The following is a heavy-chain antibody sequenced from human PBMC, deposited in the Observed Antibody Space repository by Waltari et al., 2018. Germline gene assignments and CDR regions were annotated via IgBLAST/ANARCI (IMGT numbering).Heavy chain of an antibody. CDR3: AKGSGYSYGYPEY. CDR2: ISAAGDYT. CDR1: GLSFSYYA. D-gene: IGHD5-18*01. Sequence: EAQLLESGGALIEPGGSLRLSCVGSGLSFSYYAMTWIRQAPGKGLEWVSGISAAGDYTYYADSVKGRFTISRDNSKNTLYLEVAGLRAEDTAVYYCAKGSGYSYGYPEYWGQGTLVAVSS. V-gene: IGHV3-23*01. J-gene: IGHJ4*02.